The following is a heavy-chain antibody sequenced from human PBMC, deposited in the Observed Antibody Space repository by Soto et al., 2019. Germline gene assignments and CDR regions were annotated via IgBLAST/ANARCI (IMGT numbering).Heavy chain of an antibody. V-gene: IGHV1-2*02. CDR1: GYTFTGYY. D-gene: IGHD3-16*02. CDR3: ASMKEGDCVWGSYRSEYYFDY. J-gene: IGHJ4*02. Sequence: QVQLVQSGAEVKKPGASVKVSCKASGYTFTGYYMHWVRQAPGQGLEWMGWINPNSGGTNYAQKFQGRVTMTRDKSISTAYMELSRLRSDDTAVDYCASMKEGDCVWGSYRSEYYFDYWGQGTLVTVSS. CDR2: INPNSGGT.